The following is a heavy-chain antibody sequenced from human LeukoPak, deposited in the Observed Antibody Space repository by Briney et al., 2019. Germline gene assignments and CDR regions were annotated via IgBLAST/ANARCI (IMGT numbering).Heavy chain of an antibody. J-gene: IGHJ4*02. CDR2: INPSVGGT. CDR1: GYTFTTHY. Sequence: ASVKVSCKASGYTFTTHYIHWVRQAPGEGLEWMGVINPSVGGTGYAQKFKGRVTMTSDTSTSTVYMELSSLRSDDTAIYYCARVEFDYWGQGTLVTVSS. CDR3: ARVEFDY. V-gene: IGHV1-46*01.